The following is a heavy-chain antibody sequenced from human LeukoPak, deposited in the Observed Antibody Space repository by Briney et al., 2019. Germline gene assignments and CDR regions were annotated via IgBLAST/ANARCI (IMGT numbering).Heavy chain of an antibody. CDR1: GGSISSSSYY. J-gene: IGHJ4*02. CDR2: IYYSGST. CDR3: ARASSGYYPFHY. Sequence: PSETLSLTCTVSGGSISSSSYYWGWIRQPPGKGLEWIGSIYYSGSTYYNPSLKSRVTISVDTSKNQFSLKLSSVTAADTAVYYCARASSGYYPFHYWGQGTLVTVSS. V-gene: IGHV4-39*01. D-gene: IGHD3-22*01.